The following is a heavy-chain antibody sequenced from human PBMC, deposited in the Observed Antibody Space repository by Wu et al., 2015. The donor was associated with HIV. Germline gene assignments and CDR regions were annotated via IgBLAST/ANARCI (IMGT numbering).Heavy chain of an antibody. CDR3: ASPRSPGFSSAWPTYFDY. CDR1: GNTFNA. D-gene: IGHD6-25*01. CDR2: IIPLFGTG. Sequence: QVHLVQSGAEVKKPGSSVKISCKASGNTFNAINWVRQAPGQGLEWMGGIIPLFGTGEYAQIFQGRATITTDESTSTAYMRLSSLRSEDTAVYFCASPRSPGFSSAWPTYFDYWGQGTLVTVSS. J-gene: IGHJ4*02. V-gene: IGHV1-69*05.